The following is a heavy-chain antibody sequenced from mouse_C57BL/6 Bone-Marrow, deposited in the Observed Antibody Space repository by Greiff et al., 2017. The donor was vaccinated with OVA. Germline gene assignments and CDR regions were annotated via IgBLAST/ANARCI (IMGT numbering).Heavy chain of an antibody. CDR2: IYPRSGNT. Sequence: VQVVESGAELARPGASVKLSCKASGYTFTSYGISWVKQRTGQGLEWIGEIYPRSGNTYYNEKFKGKATLTADKSSSTAYMELRSLTSEDSAVYFCARSSIYYYGSSPWYFDVWGTGTTVTVSS. J-gene: IGHJ1*03. V-gene: IGHV1-81*01. CDR3: ARSSIYYYGSSPWYFDV. CDR1: GYTFTSYG. D-gene: IGHD1-1*01.